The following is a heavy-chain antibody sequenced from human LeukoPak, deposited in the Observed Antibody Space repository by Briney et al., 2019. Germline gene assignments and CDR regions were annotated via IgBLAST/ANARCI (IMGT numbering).Heavy chain of an antibody. Sequence: GGSLRLSCAASGFTFSSYAMSWVRQAPGKGLEWVSAISGSGGSTYYADSVKGRFTISRDNSKNTLYLQMNSLRAEDTAVYYCAKDLELTYYGSGSYFDYWGQGTLVTVSS. D-gene: IGHD3-10*01. CDR1: GFTFSSYA. CDR2: ISGSGGST. J-gene: IGHJ4*02. CDR3: AKDLELTYYGSGSYFDY. V-gene: IGHV3-23*01.